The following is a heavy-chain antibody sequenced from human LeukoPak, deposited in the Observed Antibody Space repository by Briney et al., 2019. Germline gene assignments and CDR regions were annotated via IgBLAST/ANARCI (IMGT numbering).Heavy chain of an antibody. CDR1: GGSFSGYY. Sequence: SETLSLTCAVYGGSFSGYYWSWIRQPPGKGLEWIGEINHSGRTNYNPSLKSRVTISVDTAKNQFSLKLSSVTAADTAVYYCARGWKGSESYKDNWFGRWGQGTLVTVSS. CDR2: INHSGRT. V-gene: IGHV4-34*01. J-gene: IGHJ5*02. CDR3: ARGWKGSESYKDNWFGR. D-gene: IGHD3-10*01.